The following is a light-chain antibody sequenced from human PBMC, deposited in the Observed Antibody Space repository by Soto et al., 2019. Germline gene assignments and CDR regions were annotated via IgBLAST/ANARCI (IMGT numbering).Light chain of an antibody. CDR2: DVS. CDR1: SGDVGNYNA. CDR3: SSYADSSFV. Sequence: QSALTQPRSVSGSPGQSVTISCTGTSGDVGNYNAVSWYQHHPGNAPKLLIYDVSKRPSGVPDRFSGSKSGNTASLTISGLQADDETDYYCSSYADSSFVFGTGTKVTVL. V-gene: IGLV2-11*01. J-gene: IGLJ1*01.